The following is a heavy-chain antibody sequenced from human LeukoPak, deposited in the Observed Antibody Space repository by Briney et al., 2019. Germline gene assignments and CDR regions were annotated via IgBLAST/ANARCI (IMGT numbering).Heavy chain of an antibody. CDR1: GFTFSNDW. CDR2: IKGDGSHT. Sequence: PGGSLRLSCAASGFTFSNDWMHWVRQAPGKGLVWVSRIKGDGSHTIYADSVKGRFTISRDNAKNTLYLQMKSLRAEDTAVYYCVRDWDHFDFDSWGLGTLVTVSS. CDR3: VRDWDHFDFDS. J-gene: IGHJ5*01. D-gene: IGHD3-9*01. V-gene: IGHV3-74*01.